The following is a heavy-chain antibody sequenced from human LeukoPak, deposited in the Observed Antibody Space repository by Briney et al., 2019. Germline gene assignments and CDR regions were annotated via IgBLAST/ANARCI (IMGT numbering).Heavy chain of an antibody. CDR1: GGSISTYY. Sequence: SETLSLTCTVSGGSISTYYWSWIRQPPGKGLEYIGYIYDSGSTNYNPSLKSRVTMSVDTSKQQFSLKLSSVTAADTAVYYCAREVVATINWFDPWGQGTLVTVSS. CDR2: IYDSGST. J-gene: IGHJ5*02. D-gene: IGHD2-15*01. CDR3: AREVVATINWFDP. V-gene: IGHV4-59*01.